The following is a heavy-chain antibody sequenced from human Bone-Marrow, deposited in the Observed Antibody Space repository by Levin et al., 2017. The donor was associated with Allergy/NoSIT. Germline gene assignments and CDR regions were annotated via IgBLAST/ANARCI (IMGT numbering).Heavy chain of an antibody. CDR2: ICSSSSYV. D-gene: IGHD6-13*01. Sequence: GESLKISCAASGFTFSTYNMNWVRQAPGKGLEWVSSICSSSSYVYSADSVKGRFTISRDNAKNSLYLQMSSLRAEDTAVYYCARGSSWYDTWYFGLWGRGTLVTVSS. CDR1: GFTFSTYN. CDR3: ARGSSWYDTWYFGL. J-gene: IGHJ2*01. V-gene: IGHV3-21*01.